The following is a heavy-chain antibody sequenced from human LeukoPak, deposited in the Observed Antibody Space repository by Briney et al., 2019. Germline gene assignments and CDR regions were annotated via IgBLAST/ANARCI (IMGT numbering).Heavy chain of an antibody. J-gene: IGHJ4*02. D-gene: IGHD4-17*01. Sequence: GGSLRLSCAASGFTFNSYAMAWVRQAPGKGLEWVSVIGRSGGDIQYVDSVKGRFTISRDNSKNTLYLQMNSLRAEDAAVYYCARIGWDDYGDYGDYWGQGTLVTVSS. CDR2: IGRSGGDI. V-gene: IGHV3-23*01. CDR1: GFTFNSYA. CDR3: ARIGWDDYGDYGDY.